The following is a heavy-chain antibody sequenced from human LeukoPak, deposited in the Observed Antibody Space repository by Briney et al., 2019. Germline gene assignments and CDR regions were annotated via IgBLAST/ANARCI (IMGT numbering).Heavy chain of an antibody. CDR1: GFTFSSYG. J-gene: IGHJ4*02. CDR3: AKGLTGSTDY. V-gene: IGHV3-30*18. Sequence: GRSLRLSCAASGFTFSSYGMHWVRQAPGKGLEWVAVISYDGSNKYYADSVKGRFTISRDNSKNTLYLQMNSLRAEDTAVYYCAKGLTGSTDYWGQGTLVTVSS. CDR2: ISYDGSNK. D-gene: IGHD1-7*01.